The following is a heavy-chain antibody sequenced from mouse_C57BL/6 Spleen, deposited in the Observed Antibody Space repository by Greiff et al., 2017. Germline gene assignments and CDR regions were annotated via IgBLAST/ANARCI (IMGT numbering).Heavy chain of an antibody. CDR1: GYTFTSYW. D-gene: IGHD2-4*01. V-gene: IGHV1-53*01. CDR2: INPSNGGT. CDR3: GRSRGYRVITALFDY. J-gene: IGHJ2*01. Sequence: QVQLQQPGTELVKPGASVKLSCKASGYTFTSYWMHWVKQRPGQGLEWIGNINPSNGGTNYNEKFKSKATLTVDKSSRTAYMQLSSLTSEDSAVYYGGRSRGYRVITALFDYWGQGTTLTVSS.